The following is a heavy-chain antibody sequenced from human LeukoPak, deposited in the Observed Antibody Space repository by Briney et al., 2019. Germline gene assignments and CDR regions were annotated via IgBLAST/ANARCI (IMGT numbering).Heavy chain of an antibody. J-gene: IGHJ4*02. CDR1: GFTFSSYS. CDR3: ARADSLLTGTTYFFDY. D-gene: IGHD1-7*01. CDR2: ISSSSSTI. V-gene: IGHV3-48*04. Sequence: PGGSLRLSYAASGFTFSSYSMNWVRQAPGKGLEWVSYISSSSSTIYYADSVKGRFTISRDNAKNSLYLQMNSLRAEDTAVYYCARADSLLTGTTYFFDYWGQGTLVTVSS.